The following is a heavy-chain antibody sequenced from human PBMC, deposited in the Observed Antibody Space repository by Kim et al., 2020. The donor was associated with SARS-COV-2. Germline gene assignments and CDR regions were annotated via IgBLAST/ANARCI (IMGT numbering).Heavy chain of an antibody. D-gene: IGHD3-10*01. V-gene: IGHV1-58*01. Sequence: NTNYAQKFQERVTITRDMSTSTAYMELSSLRSEDTAVYYCAAGTVPPIDYWGQGTLVTVSS. CDR3: AAGTVPPIDY. CDR2: NT. J-gene: IGHJ4*02.